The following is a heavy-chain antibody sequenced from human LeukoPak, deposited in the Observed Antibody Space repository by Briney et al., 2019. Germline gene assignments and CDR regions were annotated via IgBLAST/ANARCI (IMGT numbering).Heavy chain of an antibody. V-gene: IGHV3-23*01. Sequence: GGSLRLSCAASGFTFTSYAMNWVRQAPGKGLEWVSSISGRGGSTHYADSVKGRFTVSRDNSKNTVYLQMNSLRAEDTAVYYCAKGGDYYHSSGCIEYWGQGTLVTVSS. CDR3: AKGGDYYHSSGCIEY. CDR1: GFTFTSYA. J-gene: IGHJ4*02. D-gene: IGHD3-22*01. CDR2: ISGRGGST.